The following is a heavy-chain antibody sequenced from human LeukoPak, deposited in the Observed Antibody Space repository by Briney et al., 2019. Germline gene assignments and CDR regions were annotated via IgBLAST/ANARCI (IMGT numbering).Heavy chain of an antibody. CDR3: ARVTGYMIEDYFDY. J-gene: IGHJ4*02. D-gene: IGHD3-9*01. CDR1: GGSISSSSYY. V-gene: IGHV4-39*07. CDR2: IYYSGST. Sequence: SETLSLTCTVSGGSISSSSYYWGWIRQPPGKGLEWIGSIYYSGSTYYNPSLKSRVTISVDTSKNQFSLKLRSVTAADTAVYYCARVTGYMIEDYFDYWGQGILVTVSS.